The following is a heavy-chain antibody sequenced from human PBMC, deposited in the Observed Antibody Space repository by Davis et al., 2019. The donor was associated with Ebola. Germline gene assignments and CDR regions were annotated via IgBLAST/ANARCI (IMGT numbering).Heavy chain of an antibody. D-gene: IGHD2/OR15-2a*01. J-gene: IGHJ6*02. V-gene: IGHV3-30*02. CDR2: IWYDGSNK. CDR3: AKDRETAGEVLYYYYGVDV. CDR1: GFTFSSYG. Sequence: PGGSLRLSCAASGFTFSSYGMHWVRQAPGKGLEWVAVIWYDGSNKYYADSVKGRFTISRDNSKNTLYLQMSSLRAEDTAVYYCAKDRETAGEVLYYYYGVDVWGQGTTVTVSS.